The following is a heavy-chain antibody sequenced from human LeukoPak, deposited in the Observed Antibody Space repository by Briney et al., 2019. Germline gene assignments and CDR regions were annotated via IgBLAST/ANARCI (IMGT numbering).Heavy chain of an antibody. D-gene: IGHD6-19*01. CDR1: GFTFSSYG. V-gene: IGHV3-30*02. Sequence: GGSLRLSCAASGFTFSSYGMHWVRQAPGKGLEWVAFIRYDGSNKYYADSVKGRFTISRDNSKNTLYLQMNSLRAEDTAVYYCAKDGGLWLSLAHFFDYWGQGTLVTVSS. CDR3: AKDGGLWLSLAHFFDY. CDR2: IRYDGSNK. J-gene: IGHJ4*02.